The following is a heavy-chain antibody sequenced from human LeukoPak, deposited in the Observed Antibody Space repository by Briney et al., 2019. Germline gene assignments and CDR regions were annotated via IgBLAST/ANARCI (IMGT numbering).Heavy chain of an antibody. J-gene: IGHJ4*02. V-gene: IGHV3-21*01. CDR1: GFTFSSYS. CDR3: AGVTGYENYYDSSGYYYYFDY. CDR2: ISSSSSYI. D-gene: IGHD3-22*01. Sequence: GGSLRLSCAASGFTFSSYSMNWVRQAPGKGLEWVSSISSSSSYIYYADSVKGRFTISRDNAKNSLYLQMNSLRAEDTAVYYCAGVTGYENYYDSSGYYYYFDYWGQGTLVTVSS.